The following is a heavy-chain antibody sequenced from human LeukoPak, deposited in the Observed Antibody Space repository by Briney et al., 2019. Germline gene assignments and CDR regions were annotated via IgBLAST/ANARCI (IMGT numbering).Heavy chain of an antibody. Sequence: SETLSLTCTVSGGSISSYYWSWIWQPPGKGLEWVGYIYYSGNTNYNPSLKGRVTMSVDTSRNQFSLELSSVTAADTAVYYCAGHYGSGFDYWGQGTLVTVSS. D-gene: IGHD3-10*01. CDR2: IYYSGNT. CDR3: AGHYGSGFDY. J-gene: IGHJ4*02. V-gene: IGHV4-59*08. CDR1: GGSISSYY.